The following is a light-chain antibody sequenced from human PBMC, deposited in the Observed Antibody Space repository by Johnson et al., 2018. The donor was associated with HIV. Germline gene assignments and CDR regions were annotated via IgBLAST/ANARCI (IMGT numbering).Light chain of an antibody. J-gene: IGLJ1*01. CDR3: GTWDSSLSDDV. Sequence: QSVLTQPPSVSAAPGQKVTISCSGGSSNIGTNYVSWYQQLPGTAPKLLIYENNMRPSGIPDRFSGSKSGTSATLDITGLQTGDEADYYCGTWDSSLSDDVFGTGTKVTVL. CDR1: SSNIGTNY. CDR2: ENN. V-gene: IGLV1-51*02.